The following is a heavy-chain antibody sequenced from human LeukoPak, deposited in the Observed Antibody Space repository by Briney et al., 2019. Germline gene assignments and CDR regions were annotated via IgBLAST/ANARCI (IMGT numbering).Heavy chain of an antibody. J-gene: IGHJ4*02. Sequence: SETLSLTCTVSGGSISSYYWSWIRQPPGKGRGWVGYIYYSGSNNYNPSLKSRVTISVDTSKNQFSLKLSSVTSADTAVYYCARDRGRSLLDYWGQGTLVTVS. V-gene: IGHV4-59*01. CDR3: ARDRGRSLLDY. CDR2: IYYSGSN. CDR1: GGSISSYY. D-gene: IGHD6-13*01.